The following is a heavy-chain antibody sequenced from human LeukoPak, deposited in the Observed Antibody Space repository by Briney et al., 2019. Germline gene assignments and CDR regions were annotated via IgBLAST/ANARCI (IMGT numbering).Heavy chain of an antibody. D-gene: IGHD6-19*01. CDR3: ARGFPGIAVAASGWFDP. Sequence: ASVKVSCKASGYTFTGYYMHWVRQAPGQGLEGVGWINPNSGGTNYAQKFQGRVPMTRDTSFSTAYMELSRLGSDDTAGYYCARGFPGIAVAASGWFDPWGQGTLVSVSS. J-gene: IGHJ5*02. CDR2: INPNSGGT. V-gene: IGHV1-2*02. CDR1: GYTFTGYY.